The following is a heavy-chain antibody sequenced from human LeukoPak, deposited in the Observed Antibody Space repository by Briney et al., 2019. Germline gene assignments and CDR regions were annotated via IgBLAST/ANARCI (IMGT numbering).Heavy chain of an antibody. D-gene: IGHD1-26*01. J-gene: IGHJ3*02. Sequence: SETLSLTCTVSGGSISTYYWSWIRQPPGEGLEWIGSIYYSGTTNSNPSLKSRATISVDTSKNHLSLKVNSVTAADTAVYYCARGASGTLYDAFDIWGQGTMVTVSS. CDR2: IYYSGTT. CDR1: GGSISTYY. CDR3: ARGASGTLYDAFDI. V-gene: IGHV4-59*01.